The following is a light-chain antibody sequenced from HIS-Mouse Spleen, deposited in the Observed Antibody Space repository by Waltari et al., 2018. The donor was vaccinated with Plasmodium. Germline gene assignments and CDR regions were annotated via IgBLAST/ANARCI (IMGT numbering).Light chain of an antibody. Sequence: SYELTQPSSVSVSPGQTARITCSGDVLAKKYARWFQQKPGQAPGLVIYKDSERPSGIPERFSGYSSGTTDTLTISGGQVEEEADYYCYSAADNNRVFGGGTKLTVL. J-gene: IGLJ3*02. CDR1: VLAKKY. CDR2: KDS. V-gene: IGLV3-27*01. CDR3: YSAADNNRV.